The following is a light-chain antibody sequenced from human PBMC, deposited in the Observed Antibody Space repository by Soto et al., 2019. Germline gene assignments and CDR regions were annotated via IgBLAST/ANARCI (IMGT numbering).Light chain of an antibody. CDR1: QHIGGC. CDR3: QQLNSYPWT. Sequence: DIQVTQFPSFLSSSLGDRVTITCRASQHIGGCFAWYQQKQDTAPNLLIYHASNLRGGVPSRFSGGGSGTECTITISSLKNDDSPTYSCQQLNSYPWTFGQRTKVDIK. V-gene: IGKV1-5*01. J-gene: IGKJ1*01. CDR2: HAS.